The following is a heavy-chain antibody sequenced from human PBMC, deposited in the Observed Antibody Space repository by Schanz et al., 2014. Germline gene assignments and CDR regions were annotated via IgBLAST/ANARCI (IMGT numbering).Heavy chain of an antibody. CDR1: GFTFSNYT. CDR2: ITSTSRYI. J-gene: IGHJ4*02. CDR3: ARGVRVRGIIIDY. V-gene: IGHV3-21*01. Sequence: EVQLVESGGGLVKPGGSLRLSCAASGFTFSNYTMYWVRPAPGKGLEWVSSITSTSRYIYYADSLKGRFTISRDNAKNSVYLQMNSLRAEDTAEYYCARGVRVRGIIIDYWGPGTLVTVSS. D-gene: IGHD3-10*01.